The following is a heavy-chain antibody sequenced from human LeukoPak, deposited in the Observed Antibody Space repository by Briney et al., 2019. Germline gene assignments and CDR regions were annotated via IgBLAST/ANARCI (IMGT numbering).Heavy chain of an antibody. CDR3: ARDGAAAWVMDV. V-gene: IGHV1-69*05. Sequence: SVKVSCKASGYTFTGYYMHWVRQAPGQGLEWMGGIIPIFGTANYAQKFQGRVTITTDESTSTAYMELSSLRSEDTAVYYCARDGAAAWVMDVWGKGTTVTVSS. J-gene: IGHJ6*04. D-gene: IGHD6-13*01. CDR1: GYTFTGYY. CDR2: IIPIFGTA.